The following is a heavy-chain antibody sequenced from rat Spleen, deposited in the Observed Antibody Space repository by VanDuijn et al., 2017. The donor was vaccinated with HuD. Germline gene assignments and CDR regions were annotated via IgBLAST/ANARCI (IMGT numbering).Heavy chain of an antibody. J-gene: IGHJ2*01. CDR3: ATHINYGSHFDY. V-gene: IGHV5-58*01. Sequence: EVQLVETGGGLVQPGKSLKLSCVASGFTFSRYWMYWVRQAPGKGLEWVSSVSTGGGNTYYPDSVKGRFTISRDNAQNTLYLQMDSLRSEDTATYYCATHINYGSHFDYWGQGVMVTVSS. D-gene: IGHD1-11*01. CDR2: VSTGGGNT. CDR1: GFTFSRYW.